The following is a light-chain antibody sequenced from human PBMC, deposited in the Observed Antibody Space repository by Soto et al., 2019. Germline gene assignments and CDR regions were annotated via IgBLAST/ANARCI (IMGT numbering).Light chain of an antibody. CDR2: DAA. CDR1: QSVRVN. J-gene: IGKJ4*01. V-gene: IGKV3-15*01. Sequence: EVVMTQSPATLSVSPGERATLSCRASQSVRVNLAWYQQKPGQAPRLLIYDAATRATGVPARFTGSGSGTEFALTISSLQFEDFAVYYFQRYNKWPPLTFGGGTKVDIK. CDR3: QRYNKWPPLT.